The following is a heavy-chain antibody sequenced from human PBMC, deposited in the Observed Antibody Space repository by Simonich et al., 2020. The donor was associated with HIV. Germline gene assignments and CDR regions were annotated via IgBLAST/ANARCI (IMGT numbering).Heavy chain of an antibody. CDR3: AKDKGAYYGSGSPVY. D-gene: IGHD3-10*01. CDR1: GFTFDDYA. CDR2: NSWNRGSI. Sequence: EVQLVESGGGLVQPGRSLRLSCAASGFTFDDYAMHWIRQAPGKSLEWVSGNSWNRGSIGYADSVKGRVTISRDNAKNSLYLQMNSLRAEDTALYYCAKDKGAYYGSGSPVYWGQGTLVTVSS. J-gene: IGHJ4*02. V-gene: IGHV3-9*01.